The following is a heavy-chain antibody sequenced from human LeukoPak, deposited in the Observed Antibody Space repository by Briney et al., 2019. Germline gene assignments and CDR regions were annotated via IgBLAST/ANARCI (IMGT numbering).Heavy chain of an antibody. CDR1: GGSFSGYY. Sequence: KPSETLSLTCAAYGGSFSGYYWSWIRQPPGKGLEWIGEINHSGSTNYNPSLKSRVTISVDTSKNQFSLKLSSVTAADTAVYYCARGHYYDSSGYYYGAFDIWGQGTMVTVSS. V-gene: IGHV4-34*01. J-gene: IGHJ3*02. D-gene: IGHD3-22*01. CDR3: ARGHYYDSSGYYYGAFDI. CDR2: INHSGST.